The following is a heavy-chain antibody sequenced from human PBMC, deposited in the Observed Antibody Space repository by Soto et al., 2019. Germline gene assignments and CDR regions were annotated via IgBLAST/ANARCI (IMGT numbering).Heavy chain of an antibody. D-gene: IGHD6-19*01. V-gene: IGHV4-59*01. Sequence: KPSETLSLTCTVSGGSISSYYWSWIRQPPGKGLEWIGYIYYSGSTNYNPSLKSRVTISVDTSKNQFSLKLSSVTAADTAVYYCARLKQWLAKVDLTYYYYGMDVWGQGTTVTVSS. CDR3: ARLKQWLAKVDLTYYYYGMDV. J-gene: IGHJ6*02. CDR1: GGSISSYY. CDR2: IYYSGST.